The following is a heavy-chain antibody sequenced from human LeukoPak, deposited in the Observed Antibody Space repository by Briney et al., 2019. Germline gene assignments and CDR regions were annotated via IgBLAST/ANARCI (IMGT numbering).Heavy chain of an antibody. CDR2: ISSSSSYI. V-gene: IGHV3-21*04. J-gene: IGHJ6*03. CDR1: GFTFSSYS. D-gene: IGHD6-6*01. CDR3: ARVIAARAKYYYYYYMDV. Sequence: GGSLRLSCAASGFTFSSYSMNWVRQAPGKGLEWVSSISSSSSYIYYADSVKGRFTISRDNAKNSLYLQMNSLRAEDTAVYYCARVIAARAKYYYYYYMDVWGKATTVTVSS.